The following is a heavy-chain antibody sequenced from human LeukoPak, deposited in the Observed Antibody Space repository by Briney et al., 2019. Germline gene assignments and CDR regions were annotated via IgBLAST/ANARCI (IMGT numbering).Heavy chain of an antibody. V-gene: IGHV3-7*01. J-gene: IGHJ4*02. CDR1: GFTFSSYW. D-gene: IGHD3-16*02. CDR2: IKQDGSEK. Sequence: GGSLRLSCAASGFTFSSYWMSWVRQAPGKGLEWVANIKQDGSEKYYVDSVKGRFTISRDNAKNSLYLQMNSLRAEDTAVYYRARDYYVWGSYRLDYWGQGTLVTVSS. CDR3: ARDYYVWGSYRLDY.